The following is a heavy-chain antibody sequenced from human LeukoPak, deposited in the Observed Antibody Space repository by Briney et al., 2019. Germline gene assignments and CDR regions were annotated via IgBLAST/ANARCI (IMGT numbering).Heavy chain of an antibody. CDR1: GGSFSGYH. CDR3: ARFPRSGYFNGYDAFDI. D-gene: IGHD3-22*01. CDR2: INHSGST. Sequence: PSETLSLTCAVYGGSFSGYHWSWIRQPPGKGLEWIGEINHSGSTNYNPSLKSRVTISVDTSKNQFSLKLSSVTAADTAVYYCARFPRSGYFNGYDAFDIWGQGTMVTVSS. V-gene: IGHV4-34*01. J-gene: IGHJ3*02.